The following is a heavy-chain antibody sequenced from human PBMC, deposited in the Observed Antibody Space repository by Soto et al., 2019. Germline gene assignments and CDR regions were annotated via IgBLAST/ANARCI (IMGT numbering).Heavy chain of an antibody. CDR1: GGTFSSYT. V-gene: IGHV1-69*02. Sequence: QVQLVQSGADVKKPGSSVKVSCKASGGTFSSYTISWVRQAPGQGLEWMGRIIPILGVANYAHNFQGRVTITADKSTSTAYMELSSLRSVDTAVYYCAINYYDTAPYWGQGTMVTVSS. D-gene: IGHD3-22*01. J-gene: IGHJ3*01. CDR3: AINYYDTAPY. CDR2: IIPILGVA.